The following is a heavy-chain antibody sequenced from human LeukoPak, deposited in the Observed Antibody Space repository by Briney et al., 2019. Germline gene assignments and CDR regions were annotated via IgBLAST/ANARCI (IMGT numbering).Heavy chain of an antibody. CDR2: ISSSGGST. CDR1: GFIFSNYA. V-gene: IGHV3-23*01. Sequence: PVGSLRLSCAASGFIFSNYAMSSVRQAPGKGLGWVSGISSSGGSTYYADSVKGRFTISRDNSQNTLYLQMNSLRAEDTAVYYCAKDYYGSPFYYMDVWGKGTTVTVSS. J-gene: IGHJ6*03. CDR3: AKDYYGSPFYYMDV. D-gene: IGHD3-22*01.